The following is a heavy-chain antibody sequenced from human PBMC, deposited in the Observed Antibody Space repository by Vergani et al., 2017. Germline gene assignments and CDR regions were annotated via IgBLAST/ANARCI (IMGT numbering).Heavy chain of an antibody. Sequence: QVQPVQSGAEVKKPGASVKVSCKASGYTFTSYGISWVRQAPGQGLEWMGWISAYNGNTNYAQKLQGRVTMTTDTSTSTAYMELRSLRSDDTAVYYCARDGSLYCSGGSCYSFYWGQGTLVTVSS. CDR1: GYTFTSYG. CDR3: ARDGSLYCSGGSCYSFY. V-gene: IGHV1-18*01. CDR2: ISAYNGNT. D-gene: IGHD2-15*01. J-gene: IGHJ4*02.